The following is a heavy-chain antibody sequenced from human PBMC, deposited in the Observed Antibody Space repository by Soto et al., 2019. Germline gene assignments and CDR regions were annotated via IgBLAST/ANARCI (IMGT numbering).Heavy chain of an antibody. Sequence: ASVKVSCKASGYTFTSYYMHWVRQAPGQGLEWMGIINPSGGSTSYAQKFQGRVTMTRDTSTSTVYMELSSLRSEDTAVYYCARDIVLVPAAMSPSYWGQGTLVTVPQ. D-gene: IGHD2-2*01. CDR1: GYTFTSYY. CDR2: INPSGGST. J-gene: IGHJ4*02. CDR3: ARDIVLVPAAMSPSY. V-gene: IGHV1-46*01.